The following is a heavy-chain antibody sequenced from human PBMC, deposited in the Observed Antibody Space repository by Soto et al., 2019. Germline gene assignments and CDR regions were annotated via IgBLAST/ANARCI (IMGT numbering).Heavy chain of an antibody. V-gene: IGHV3-30*18. CDR2: ISYDGSNK. CDR1: GFTFSSYG. D-gene: IGHD3-10*01. CDR3: AKALRLWFGELLVIDWFDP. Sequence: QVQLVESGGGVVQPGRSLRLSCAASGFTFSSYGMHWVRQAPGKGLEWVAVISYDGSNKYYADSVKGRFTISRDNSKNTLYLQMNSLRAEYTAVYYCAKALRLWFGELLVIDWFDPWGQGTLVTVSS. J-gene: IGHJ5*02.